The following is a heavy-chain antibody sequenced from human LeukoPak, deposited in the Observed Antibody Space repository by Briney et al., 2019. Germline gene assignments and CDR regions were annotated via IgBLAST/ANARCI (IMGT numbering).Heavy chain of an antibody. J-gene: IGHJ4*02. CDR2: IYGGGTT. CDR1: GFTVSSNY. V-gene: IGHV3-66*01. CDR3: ARGIVATIQDC. Sequence: GGSLRLSCAASGFTVSSNYMSWVRQAPGKGLEWVSVIYGGGTTKYADSVKGRFTISTDNSKNTLYLQLNSLRADDSAVYYCARGIVATIQDCWGEGTLVTVSS. D-gene: IGHD5-12*01.